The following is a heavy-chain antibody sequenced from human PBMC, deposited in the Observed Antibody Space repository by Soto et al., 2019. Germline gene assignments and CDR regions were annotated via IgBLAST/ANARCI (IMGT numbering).Heavy chain of an antibody. V-gene: IGHV3-30*18. CDR1: GFTFCSYG. Sequence: QVQLVESGGGVVQPGRSLRLSCAASGFTFCSYGMHWVRQAPGKGLEWVAVISYDGSNKYYADSVKGRFTISRDNSKNTLYLQMNSLRAEDTAVYYCAKVGNWGVYWGQGTLVTVSS. CDR3: AKVGNWGVY. D-gene: IGHD7-27*01. CDR2: ISYDGSNK. J-gene: IGHJ4*02.